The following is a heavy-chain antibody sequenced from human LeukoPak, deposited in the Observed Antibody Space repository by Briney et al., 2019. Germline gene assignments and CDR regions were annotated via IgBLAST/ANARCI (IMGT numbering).Heavy chain of an antibody. CDR1: GFTFSSYA. Sequence: PGGSLRLSCAASGFTFSSYAMSWVRQAPGKGLEWVSAIGTAGDTYYPGSVKGRFTISRENAKNSLYLQMNSLRAGDTAVYYCARAETYSSSWYVYWGQGTLVTVSS. V-gene: IGHV3-13*01. J-gene: IGHJ4*02. D-gene: IGHD6-13*01. CDR2: IGTAGDT. CDR3: ARAETYSSSWYVY.